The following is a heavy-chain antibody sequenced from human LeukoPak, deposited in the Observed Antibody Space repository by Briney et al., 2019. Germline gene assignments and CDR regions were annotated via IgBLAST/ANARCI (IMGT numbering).Heavy chain of an antibody. V-gene: IGHV1-2*02. J-gene: IGHJ5*02. CDR1: GYTFTGYY. CDR3: AREKARGDAWSWFDP. CDR2: INPNSGGT. D-gene: IGHD2-21*02. Sequence: ASVKVSCKASGYTFTGYYMHWVRQAPGQGLEWMGWINPNSGGTNYAQKFQGRVTMTRDTSISTAYMELSSLRSEDTAVYYCAREKARGDAWSWFDPWGQGTLVTVSS.